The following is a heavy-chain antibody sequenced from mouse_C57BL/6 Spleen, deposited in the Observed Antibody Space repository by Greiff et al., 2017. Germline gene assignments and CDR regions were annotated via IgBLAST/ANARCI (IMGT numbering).Heavy chain of an antibody. V-gene: IGHV14-4*01. CDR3: TTKDYDGTMDY. Sequence: EVQLQQSGAELVRPGASVKLSCTASGFNIKDDYMHWVKQRPEQGLEWIGWIDPENGDTEYASKFQGKATITADTSSNTAYLQLSSLTSEDTAVYYCTTKDYDGTMDYWGQGTSVTVSS. J-gene: IGHJ4*01. D-gene: IGHD1-1*01. CDR1: GFNIKDDY. CDR2: IDPENGDT.